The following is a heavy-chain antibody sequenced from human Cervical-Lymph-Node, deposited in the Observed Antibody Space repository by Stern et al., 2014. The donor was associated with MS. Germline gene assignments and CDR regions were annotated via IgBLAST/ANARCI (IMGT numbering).Heavy chain of an antibody. CDR2: IHHSGTT. V-gene: IGHV4-4*02. CDR3: ARVSLSDYDYFDP. CDR1: GDSISSNNW. Sequence: QLQLQESGPGLVRPSETLSLTCVVSGDSISSNNWWSWVRQSPEKGLEWSGEIHHSGTTNYAPSFKSRLTISLDKAKNHFSLKVNSVTAADTAVYHCARVSLSDYDYFDPWGQGTLVTVSS. D-gene: IGHD5-12*01. J-gene: IGHJ5*02.